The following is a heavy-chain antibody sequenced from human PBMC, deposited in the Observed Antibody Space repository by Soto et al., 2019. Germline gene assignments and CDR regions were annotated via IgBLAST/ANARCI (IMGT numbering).Heavy chain of an antibody. CDR1: GGSISSSSYY. Sequence: SETLSLTCTVSGGSISSSSYYWGWIRQPPGKGLEWIGSIYYSGSTYYNPSLKSRVTISVDTSKNQFSLKLSSVIAADTAVYYCASSEYSYGFSYYYGMDVWGQGTTVTVSS. V-gene: IGHV4-39*01. CDR3: ASSEYSYGFSYYYGMDV. J-gene: IGHJ6*02. CDR2: IYYSGST. D-gene: IGHD5-18*01.